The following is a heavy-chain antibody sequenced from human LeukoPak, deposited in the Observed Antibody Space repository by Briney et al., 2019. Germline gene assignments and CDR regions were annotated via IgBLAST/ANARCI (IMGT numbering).Heavy chain of an antibody. V-gene: IGHV4-59*01. J-gene: IGHJ5*02. CDR2: IYYSGST. D-gene: IGHD4-23*01. CDR3: ARGSVGRRWFDP. CDR1: GGSISSYY. Sequence: SETLSLTCTVSGGSISSYYWSWIRHPPGQGLEWIGYIYYSGSTNSNPSPKSRVTISVDTSKNQFSLKLSSVTAADTAVYYCARGSVGRRWFDPWGQGTLVTVSS.